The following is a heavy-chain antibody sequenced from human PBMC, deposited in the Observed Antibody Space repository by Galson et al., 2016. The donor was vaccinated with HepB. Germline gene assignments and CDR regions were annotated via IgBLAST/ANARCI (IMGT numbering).Heavy chain of an antibody. CDR2: INAGNSNT. J-gene: IGHJ3*02. Sequence: SVKVSCKASGYTFTSYAMHWVRQAPGQRLEWMGWINAGNSNTKYSQKFQGRVTITRDTSASTAYMELSSLRSEDTAVYYCARDPGPEAFDIWGQGTMVTVSS. CDR1: GYTFTSYA. D-gene: IGHD3-10*01. CDR3: ARDPGPEAFDI. V-gene: IGHV1-3*01.